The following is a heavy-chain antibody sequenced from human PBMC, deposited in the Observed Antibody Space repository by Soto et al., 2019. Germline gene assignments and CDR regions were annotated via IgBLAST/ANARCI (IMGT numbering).Heavy chain of an antibody. V-gene: IGHV3-30-3*01. J-gene: IGHJ4*02. CDR2: ISYDGSNK. D-gene: IGHD2-8*02. Sequence: QVQLVESGGGVVQPGRSLRLSCAASGFTFSNYAMHWVRQAPGKGLEWVAVISYDGSNKYYADSVKGRFTMSRDNSKNTMSVQMNSLRAEDTAVYYWAREDTGSFDYWGQGTLVTVSS. CDR3: AREDTGSFDY. CDR1: GFTFSNYA.